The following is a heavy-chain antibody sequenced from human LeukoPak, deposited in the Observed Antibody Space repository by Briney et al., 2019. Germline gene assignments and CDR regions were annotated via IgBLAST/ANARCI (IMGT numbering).Heavy chain of an antibody. CDR1: GYTFTSYY. CDR3: ARDLEYSSSSEKGYYYYYGMDV. D-gene: IGHD6-6*01. V-gene: IGHV1-46*01. Sequence: ASVKVSCKASGYTFTSYYMHWVRQAPGQGLEWKGIINPSGGSTSYAQKFQGRVTMTRDTSTSTVYMELSSLRSEDTAVYYCARDLEYSSSSEKGYYYYYGMDVWGQGTTVTVSS. CDR2: INPSGGST. J-gene: IGHJ6*02.